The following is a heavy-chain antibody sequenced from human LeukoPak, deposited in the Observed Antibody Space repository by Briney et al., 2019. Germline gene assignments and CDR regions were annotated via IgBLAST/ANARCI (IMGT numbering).Heavy chain of an antibody. J-gene: IGHJ6*03. V-gene: IGHV3-21*01. CDR1: GFTFSIYT. CDR2: ITSSSTYI. Sequence: GGSLRLSCAASGFTFSIYTMNWVRQAPGKGLEWVSSITSSSTYIYYADPVKGRFTISRDNAKNSLYLQMNSLRAEDTAVYFCARERGYCTNGACYTEDYYYYYMDVWGKGTTVTVSS. D-gene: IGHD2-8*01. CDR3: ARERGYCTNGACYTEDYYYYYMDV.